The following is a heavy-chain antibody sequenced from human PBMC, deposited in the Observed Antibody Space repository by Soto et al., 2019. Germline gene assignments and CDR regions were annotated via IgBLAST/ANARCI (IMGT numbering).Heavy chain of an antibody. Sequence: GASVKVSCKASGDVFRSYGINWVRQAPGQGLEWMGGIIPISGTTNYAQKFQGRVATTADESTDTVYMELSRLRSEDTAVYFCARVRCFNGLCHTADYGMDVWGQGTTVTVSS. CDR1: GDVFRSYG. CDR2: IIPISGTT. CDR3: ARVRCFNGLCHTADYGMDV. D-gene: IGHD2-8*01. V-gene: IGHV1-69*13. J-gene: IGHJ6*02.